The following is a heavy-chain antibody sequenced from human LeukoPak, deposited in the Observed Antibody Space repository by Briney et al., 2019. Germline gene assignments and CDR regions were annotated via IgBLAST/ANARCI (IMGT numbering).Heavy chain of an antibody. V-gene: IGHV4-59*01. Sequence: SETLSLTCTVSGGSISNYYWSWIRQPPGKGLEWIGYIYYSGGTNYNPSLKSRVTISVDTSKNQFSLKLSSVTAADTAVYYCARGWFGESPLHYWGQGTLVTVSS. D-gene: IGHD3-10*01. CDR1: GGSISNYY. CDR3: ARGWFGESPLHY. J-gene: IGHJ4*02. CDR2: IYYSGGT.